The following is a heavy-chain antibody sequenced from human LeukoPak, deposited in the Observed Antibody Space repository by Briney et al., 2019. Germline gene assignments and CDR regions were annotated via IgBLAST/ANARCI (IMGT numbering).Heavy chain of an antibody. CDR3: ARDKSLRAATDTVPPLYYYGMDV. Sequence: PSETLSLTCTVSGASISSYYWSWIRQPPGKGLEWIGYIYHSGTTNYNPSLKSRVTISVDTSLNHFSLRLSSVTAADTAVYYCARDKSLRAATDTVPPLYYYGMDVWGQGTTVTVSS. J-gene: IGHJ6*02. D-gene: IGHD6-13*01. CDR2: IYHSGTT. CDR1: GASISSYY. V-gene: IGHV4-59*01.